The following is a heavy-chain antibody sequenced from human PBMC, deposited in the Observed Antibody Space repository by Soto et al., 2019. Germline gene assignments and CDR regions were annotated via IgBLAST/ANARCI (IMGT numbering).Heavy chain of an antibody. CDR1: GGSIIRYY. Sequence: PSEALSLTCTVSGGSIIRYYWSWSLQPPGKGLKWIGYIYYSGSTNYNPSLKSRVTISVETSKNQFSLKLGSVPAAEPPVYHAGGGPWAYYGGIFGRWGQGTRVTV. CDR3: GGGPWAYYGGIFGR. J-gene: IGHJ6*02. D-gene: IGHD4-17*01. CDR2: IYYSGST. V-gene: IGHV4-59*01.